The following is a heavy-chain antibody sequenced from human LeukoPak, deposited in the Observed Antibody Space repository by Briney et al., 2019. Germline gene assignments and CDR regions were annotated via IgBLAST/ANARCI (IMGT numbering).Heavy chain of an antibody. CDR2: IYYSGST. CDR1: GGSISSSSYY. CDR3: ARQNSQWLLLRAPTFFDY. D-gene: IGHD3-22*01. V-gene: IGHV4-39*01. J-gene: IGHJ4*02. Sequence: SETLSLTCTVSGGSISSSSYYWGWIRQPPGKGLEWIGSIYYSGSTYYNPSLKSRVTISVDTSKNQFSLKLSSVTAADTAVYYCARQNSQWLLLRAPTFFDYWGREPWSPSPQ.